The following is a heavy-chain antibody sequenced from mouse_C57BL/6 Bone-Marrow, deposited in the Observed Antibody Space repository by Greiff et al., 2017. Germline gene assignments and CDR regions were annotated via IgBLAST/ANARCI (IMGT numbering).Heavy chain of an antibody. CDR2: ISSGGSYT. V-gene: IGHV5-6*01. J-gene: IGHJ1*03. D-gene: IGHD1-1*01. CDR1: GFTFSSYG. CDR3: ARRGRRGYFDV. Sequence: EVQLVESGGDLVKPGGSLKLSCAASGFTFSSYGMSWVRQTPDKRLEWVATISSGGSYTYYPDSVKGRFTISRDNAKNTLYLQMSRVKSEDTAMYCCARRGRRGYFDVWGTGTTVTVAS.